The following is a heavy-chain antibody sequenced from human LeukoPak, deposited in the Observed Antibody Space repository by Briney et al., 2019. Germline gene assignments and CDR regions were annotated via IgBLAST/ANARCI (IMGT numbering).Heavy chain of an antibody. CDR1: GFTFSSYA. V-gene: IGHV3-23*01. D-gene: IGHD5-18*01. Sequence: PGGSLRLSCAASGFTFSSYAMSWVRQAPGKGLGWVSAISGSGGSTYYADSVKGRFIISRDNSKNTLYLQMNSLRAEDTAVYYCAKDRDTAMVTEFDYWGQGTLVTVSS. CDR3: AKDRDTAMVTEFDY. CDR2: ISGSGGST. J-gene: IGHJ4*02.